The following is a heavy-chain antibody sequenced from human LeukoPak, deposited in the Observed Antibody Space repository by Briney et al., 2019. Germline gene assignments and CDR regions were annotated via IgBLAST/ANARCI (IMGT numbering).Heavy chain of an antibody. Sequence: SETLSLTCAVYGGSFSGYYWSWIRQPPGKRLEWIGEINHSGSTNYNPSLKSRVTISVDTSKNQFSLKLSSVTVADTAVYYCARGRYYDFWSGYMPYFDYWGQGTLVTVSS. CDR3: ARGRYYDFWSGYMPYFDY. J-gene: IGHJ4*02. CDR2: INHSGST. CDR1: GGSFSGYY. D-gene: IGHD3-3*01. V-gene: IGHV4-34*01.